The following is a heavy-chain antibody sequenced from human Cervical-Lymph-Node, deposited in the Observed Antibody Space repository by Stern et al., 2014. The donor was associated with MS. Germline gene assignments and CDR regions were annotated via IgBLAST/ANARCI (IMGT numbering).Heavy chain of an antibody. CDR1: GGTFSSYA. Sequence: QVQLVESGAEVKKPGSSVKVSCKASGGTFSSYAISWVRQAPGQGLEWMGRIIPILGIANYAQKFQGRVTITADKSTSTAYMELSSLRSEDTAVYYCARDSGTHLSMIVVVLDYWGQGTLVTVSS. D-gene: IGHD3-22*01. V-gene: IGHV1-69*09. CDR3: ARDSGTHLSMIVVVLDY. CDR2: IIPILGIA. J-gene: IGHJ4*02.